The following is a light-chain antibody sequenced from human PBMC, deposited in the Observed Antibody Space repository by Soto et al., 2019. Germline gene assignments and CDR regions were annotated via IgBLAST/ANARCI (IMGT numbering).Light chain of an antibody. CDR1: QSISSY. CDR3: QQSYSTPQIT. V-gene: IGKV1-39*01. J-gene: IGKJ5*01. Sequence: DIQMNQSPSSLSASVGDRVTITCRTSQSISSYLNWYQQKPGKAPKLLIYAASGLQSGVPSRFSGSGSGTDFTLTISSLQPEDFATYYCQQSYSTPQITFGQGTRLEI. CDR2: AAS.